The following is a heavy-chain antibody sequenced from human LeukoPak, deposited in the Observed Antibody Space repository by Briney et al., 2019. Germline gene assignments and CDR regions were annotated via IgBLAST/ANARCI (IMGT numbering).Heavy chain of an antibody. CDR3: ARGYYDDSSGPREDYYYYGMDV. Sequence: NPSETLSLTCAVYGGSFSGYYWSWIRQPPGKGLEWIGEINHSGSTNYNPSLKSRVTISVDTSKNQFSLKLSSVTAADTAVYYCARGYYDDSSGPREDYYYYGMDVWGQGTTVTVSS. CDR2: INHSGST. D-gene: IGHD3-22*01. J-gene: IGHJ6*02. CDR1: GGSFSGYY. V-gene: IGHV4-34*01.